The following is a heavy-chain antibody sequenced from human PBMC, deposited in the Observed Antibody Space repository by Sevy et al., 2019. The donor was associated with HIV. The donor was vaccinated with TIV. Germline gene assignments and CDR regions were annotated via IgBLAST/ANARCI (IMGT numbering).Heavy chain of an antibody. CDR3: ARNTYYLDSTGFGAFDI. Sequence: GGSLRLSCAASGFTFDDYAMSWVRQAPGKGLEWVSAINWKTANVGYADSVKGRFTISRDNAKRSLYLQMNSLRPEDTALYHCARNTYYLDSTGFGAFDIWGQGIMVTVSS. D-gene: IGHD3-22*01. V-gene: IGHV3-20*01. CDR1: GFTFDDYA. CDR2: INWKTANV. J-gene: IGHJ3*02.